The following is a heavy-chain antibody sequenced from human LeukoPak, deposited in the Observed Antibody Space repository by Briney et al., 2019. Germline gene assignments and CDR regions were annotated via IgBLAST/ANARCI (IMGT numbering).Heavy chain of an antibody. Sequence: PGGSLRLSCAASGFTFTIYGMNWVRQAPGKGLEWISYISSSSSTMYYADSVKGRFTISRDNAKNSLYLQMNSLRDGDTAVYYCARDPGWGCFEYWGRETLVTVSS. CDR3: ARDPGWGCFEY. J-gene: IGHJ4*02. CDR2: ISSSSSTM. V-gene: IGHV3-48*02. D-gene: IGHD6-19*01. CDR1: GFTFTIYG.